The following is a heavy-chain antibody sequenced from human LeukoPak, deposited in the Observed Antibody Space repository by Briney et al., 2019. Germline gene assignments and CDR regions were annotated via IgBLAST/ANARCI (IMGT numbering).Heavy chain of an antibody. V-gene: IGHV4-39*07. CDR1: GGSISSSSYY. D-gene: IGHD5-18*01. CDR2: INHSGST. Sequence: SETLSLTCTVSGGSISSSSYYWGWIRQPPGKGLEWIGEINHSGSTNYNPSLKSRVTTSVDTSKNQFSLKLSSVTAADTAVYYCARGGLWFLNYFDYWGQGTLVTVSS. J-gene: IGHJ4*02. CDR3: ARGGLWFLNYFDY.